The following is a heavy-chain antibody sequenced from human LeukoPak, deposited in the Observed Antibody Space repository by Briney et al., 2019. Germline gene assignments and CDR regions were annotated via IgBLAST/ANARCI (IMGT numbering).Heavy chain of an antibody. J-gene: IGHJ4*02. V-gene: IGHV4-4*07. D-gene: IGHD6-19*01. CDR2: IYTDGST. CDR3: ARRDISSGWSFDY. CDR1: GGSINSYH. Sequence: SETLSLTCTVSGGSINSYHWSWIRQPAGKGLEGIGQIYTDGSTNYNPPLKSRVTMSIDTTEDRVYLTIRSVTAADTAFYYCARRDISSGWSFDYWGQGTLVTVSS.